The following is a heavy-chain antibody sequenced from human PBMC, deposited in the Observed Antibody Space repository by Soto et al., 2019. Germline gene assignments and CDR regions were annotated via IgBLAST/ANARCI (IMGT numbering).Heavy chain of an antibody. J-gene: IGHJ3*02. CDR3: ARAGYYYGSGSDAFDI. V-gene: IGHV1-69*02. Sequence: ASVKVSCKASGGTFSSYTISWVRQAPGQGLEWMGRIIPILGIANYAQKFQGRVTITADKSTSTAYMELSSLRSEDTAVYYCARAGYYYGSGSDAFDIWGQGTMVTVSS. CDR2: IIPILGIA. D-gene: IGHD3-10*01. CDR1: GGTFSSYT.